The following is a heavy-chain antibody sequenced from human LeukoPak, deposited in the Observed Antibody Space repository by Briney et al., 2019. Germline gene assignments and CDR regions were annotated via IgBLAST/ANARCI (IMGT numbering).Heavy chain of an antibody. Sequence: GASVKVSCKASGYTFTGYYMHWVRQAPGQGLEWMGWINPNSGGTNYAQKFQGRVTMTRDTSISTAYMELSRLRSDDTAVYYCARDFMAGITIFGVVSRNYYYYMDVWGKGTTVTVSS. V-gene: IGHV1-2*02. D-gene: IGHD3-3*01. J-gene: IGHJ6*03. CDR2: INPNSGGT. CDR1: GYTFTGYY. CDR3: ARDFMAGITIFGVVSRNYYYYMDV.